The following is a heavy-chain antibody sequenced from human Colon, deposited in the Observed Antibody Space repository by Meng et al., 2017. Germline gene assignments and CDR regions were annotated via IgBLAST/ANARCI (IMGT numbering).Heavy chain of an antibody. Sequence: GESLKISCVASGFSFSDHYMDWFRRAPGKGLEWVARITTRTAGYSTQYAASVKGRFTISRDDSKNSMFLQMNSLKTEDSALYYCSRDSMIGGGFDYWGQGTLVTVSS. V-gene: IGHV3-72*01. J-gene: IGHJ4*02. CDR1: GFSFSDHY. CDR2: ITTRTAGYST. D-gene: IGHD3-16*01. CDR3: SRDSMIGGGFDY.